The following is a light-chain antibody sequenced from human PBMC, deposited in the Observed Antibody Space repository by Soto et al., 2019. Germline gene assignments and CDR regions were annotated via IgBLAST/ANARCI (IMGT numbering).Light chain of an antibody. CDR1: SSDVGLYNY. Sequence: QSVLTQPASVSGSPGQSITISCTGTSSDVGLYNYLSWYQQHPGKAPKLMIYEVSNRPSGVSNRFSGSKSGNTASLTISGLRAEDEADYYCSSFTSISTRVFGNGTKVTAL. CDR2: EVS. V-gene: IGLV2-14*01. J-gene: IGLJ1*01. CDR3: SSFTSISTRV.